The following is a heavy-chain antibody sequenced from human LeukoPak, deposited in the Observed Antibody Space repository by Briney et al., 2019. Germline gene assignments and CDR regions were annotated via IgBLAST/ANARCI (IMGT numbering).Heavy chain of an antibody. D-gene: IGHD2-2*01. CDR1: GYSFTSYW. V-gene: IGHV5-51*01. Sequence: KCGESLKISCKGSGYSFTSYWIGWVRQMPGKGLEWMGIIYPGDSDTRYSPSFQGQVTISADKSISTAYLQWSSLKASDTAMYYCARRRRSTSVPYYFDYWGQGTLVTVSS. J-gene: IGHJ4*02. CDR3: ARRRRSTSVPYYFDY. CDR2: IYPGDSDT.